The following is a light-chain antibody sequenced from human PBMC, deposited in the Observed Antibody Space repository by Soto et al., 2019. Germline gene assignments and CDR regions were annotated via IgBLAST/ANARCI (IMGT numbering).Light chain of an antibody. CDR3: QQYDNYPLT. CDR2: DDC. J-gene: IGKJ4*01. CDR1: QSVRSW. V-gene: IGKV1-5*01. Sequence: EIQMTQPPSTLSASVGDTITMTCRTRQSVRSWLAWYQQKPGRAPKFLIYDDCRLESWVPSRFSGSGSGTEFTLTISNLQPDDFATYDCQQYDNYPLTFGGGTKVDIK.